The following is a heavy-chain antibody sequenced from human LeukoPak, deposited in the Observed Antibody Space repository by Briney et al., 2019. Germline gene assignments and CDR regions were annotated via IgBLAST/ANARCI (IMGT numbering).Heavy chain of an antibody. CDR1: GGSVSSGSYY. D-gene: IGHD6-13*01. Sequence: PSETLSLTCTVSGGSVSSGSYYWSWIRQPPGKGLEWIAYIYYSGSTNYNPSLKSRVTISVDTSKNQFSLKLSSVTAADTAVYYCASFIAAAGTDWFDPWGQGTLVTVSS. J-gene: IGHJ5*02. CDR3: ASFIAAAGTDWFDP. V-gene: IGHV4-61*01. CDR2: IYYSGST.